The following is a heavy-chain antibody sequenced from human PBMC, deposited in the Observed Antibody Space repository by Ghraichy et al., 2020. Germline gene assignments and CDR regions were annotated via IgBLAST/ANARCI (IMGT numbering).Heavy chain of an antibody. Sequence: GGSLRLSCEASGFTFSSYAMNWVRQAPGKGLEWVSVVDTGGDDTYYADSVKGRFTISRDNSKKTLHLEMNSLRAEDTAVYYCAKGGSAVYYYYGMDVWGQGNTVTVSS. D-gene: IGHD6-6*01. CDR1: GFTFSSYA. V-gene: IGHV3-23*01. CDR3: AKGGSAVYYYYGMDV. J-gene: IGHJ6*02. CDR2: VDTGGDDT.